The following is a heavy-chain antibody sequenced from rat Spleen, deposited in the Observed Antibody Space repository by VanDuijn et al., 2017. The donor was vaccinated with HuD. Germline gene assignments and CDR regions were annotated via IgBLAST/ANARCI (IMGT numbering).Heavy chain of an antibody. CDR2: IWGDGST. CDR3: ARMVVITSPFFDN. Sequence: VQLVESDGGLVQPGRSLKLSCAASGFTFSNYDMAWVRQAPTKGLEWMGGIWGDGSTNYNSALKSRLSISRDTSKSQIYLKMSTLQTEDTAMYFCARMVVITSPFFDNWGQGVMVTVSS. D-gene: IGHD1-12*02. CDR1: GFTFSNYD. V-gene: IGHV2S61*01. J-gene: IGHJ2*01.